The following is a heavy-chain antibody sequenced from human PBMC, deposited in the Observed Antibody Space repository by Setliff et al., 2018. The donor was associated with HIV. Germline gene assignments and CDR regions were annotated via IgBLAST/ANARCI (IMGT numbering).Heavy chain of an antibody. D-gene: IGHD6-13*01. Sequence: PSETLSLTCTVSGGSISSYYWSWIRQPPGKGLEYIGYIYSNGGTNYNPSLKSRVTIAVDTSKNQFSLKLSSVTAADTAVYYCARDSSSWSDAFDIWGQGTMVTVSS. CDR2: IYSNGGT. CDR3: ARDSSSWSDAFDI. CDR1: GGSISSYY. V-gene: IGHV4-59*12. J-gene: IGHJ3*02.